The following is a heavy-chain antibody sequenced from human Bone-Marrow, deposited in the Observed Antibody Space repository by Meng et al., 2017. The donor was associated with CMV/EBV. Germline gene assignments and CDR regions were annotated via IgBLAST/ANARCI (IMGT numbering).Heavy chain of an antibody. CDR3: ARDHQGRYDVLTGYYTNYYYGMDV. V-gene: IGHV1-18*01. CDR2: ISAYNGNT. CDR1: SYTFTSYG. J-gene: IGHJ6*02. Sequence: ASVKVSCKASSYTFTSYGISWVRQAPGQGLEWMGWISAYNGNTHFAQKFQGRVTMTTDTSTSTAYMELRSLSSDDAAVYYCARDHQGRYDVLTGYYTNYYYGMDVWGQGTTVTVSS. D-gene: IGHD3-9*01.